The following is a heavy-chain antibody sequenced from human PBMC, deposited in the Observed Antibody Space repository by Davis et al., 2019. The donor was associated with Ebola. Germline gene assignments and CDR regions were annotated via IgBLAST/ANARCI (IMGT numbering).Heavy chain of an antibody. CDR2: MNPYSGNT. J-gene: IGHJ4*02. Sequence: ASVKVSCKASGYIFSNYDINWVRQASGQGLEWMGWMNPYSGNTVYVEKFTGRVTMTRDSSITTAYMELTSLRIDDTAVYYCARGYSPKCRTGDCVNDYWGQGTLVTVSS. CDR3: ARGYSPKCRTGDCVNDY. CDR1: GYIFSNYD. D-gene: IGHD2-21*01. V-gene: IGHV1-8*01.